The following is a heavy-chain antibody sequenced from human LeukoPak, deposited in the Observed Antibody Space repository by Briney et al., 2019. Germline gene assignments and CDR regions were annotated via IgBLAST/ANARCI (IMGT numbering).Heavy chain of an antibody. D-gene: IGHD4-17*01. J-gene: IGHJ6*02. CDR1: GGSFSGYY. V-gene: IGHV4-34*01. CDR2: ITHSGST. CDR3: ARDVTSGMDV. Sequence: SETLSLTCAVYGGSFSGYYCNWIRQPPGKGLEWIGEITHSGSTKYSPSLKSPVTISVDTSENQFSLKLSSVTAADTAVYYCARDVTSGMDVWGQGTTVTVSS.